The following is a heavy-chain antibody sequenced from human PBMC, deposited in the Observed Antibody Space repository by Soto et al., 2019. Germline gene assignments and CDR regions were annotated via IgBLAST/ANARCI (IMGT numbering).Heavy chain of an antibody. CDR2: INPSGGST. Sequence: ASVKVSCKASGYTFTSYYMHWVRQAPGQGLEWMGIINPSGGSTSYAQKFQGRVTMTRETSTSTVYMELGSLRSEDTAVYYCARGGRTGTTTFYYYYYYMDVWGKGTTVTVSS. J-gene: IGHJ6*03. CDR1: GYTFTSYY. D-gene: IGHD1-7*01. CDR3: ARGGRTGTTTFYYYYYYMDV. V-gene: IGHV1-46*03.